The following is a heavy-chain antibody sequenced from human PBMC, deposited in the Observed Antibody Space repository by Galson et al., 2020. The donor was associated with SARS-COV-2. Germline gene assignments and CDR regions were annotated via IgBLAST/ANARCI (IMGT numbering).Heavy chain of an antibody. V-gene: IGHV1-18*01. J-gene: IGHJ4*02. D-gene: IGHD2-15*01. CDR1: GYTFTTFY. CDR2: ISPYSRNT. CDR3: ARSLSLGDCSGGSCFFY. Sequence: ASVNVSCKASGYTFTTFYITWVRPARGQGREGMGKISPYSRNTNYTQKLQGRVTMTTDTSTSTAYMELRSLTSDDTAVYYCARSLSLGDCSGGSCFFYWGQGTLVTVSS.